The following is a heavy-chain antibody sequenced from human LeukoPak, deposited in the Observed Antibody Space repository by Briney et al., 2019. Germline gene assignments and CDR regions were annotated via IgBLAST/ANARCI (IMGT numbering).Heavy chain of an antibody. D-gene: IGHD1-26*01. CDR2: IISTSKTI. CDR1: GFNLTVYE. CDR3: ARDEPGGRATTNDY. V-gene: IGHV3-48*01. J-gene: IGHJ4*02. Sequence: GGSLRLSCAVSGFNLTVYEIIWVRQAPGKGLEWVSYIISTSKTIYYADSVKGRFSIARDNAKNSLYLQMNSLRAEDTAVYYCARDEPGGRATTNDYWGQGTLVTVSS.